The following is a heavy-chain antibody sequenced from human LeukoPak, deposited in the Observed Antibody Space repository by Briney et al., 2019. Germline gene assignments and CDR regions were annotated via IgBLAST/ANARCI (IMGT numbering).Heavy chain of an antibody. V-gene: IGHV4-59*01. CDR1: GGSISGWY. CDR2: IYGSGYT. J-gene: IGHJ3*02. Sequence: SETLSLTCTVSGGSISGWYWSWIRQPPGKGLEWIGYIYGSGYTNYNPSLKSRVTKSIDTSKNHFSLKLTSVTAADTATYYCARALEPLWEPVIAFDIWAKGQWSPSLQ. CDR3: ARALEPLWEPVIAFDI. D-gene: IGHD1-26*01.